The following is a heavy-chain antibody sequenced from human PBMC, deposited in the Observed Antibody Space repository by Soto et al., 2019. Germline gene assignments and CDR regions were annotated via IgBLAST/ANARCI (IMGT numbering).Heavy chain of an antibody. CDR1: GFTFSIHG. CDR3: AKDKVPYYDFWSGQRWFDP. V-gene: IGHV3-30*18. CDR2: ISNDGNEK. J-gene: IGHJ5*02. D-gene: IGHD3-3*01. Sequence: VGSLRLSCAASGFTFSIHGMHWVRQTPGKGLEWVAVISNDGNEKYYVESVEGRFSISRDNSKSIVYLQMNIVRSEDTAKYYCAKDKVPYYDFWSGQRWFDPWGQGTQVTVSS.